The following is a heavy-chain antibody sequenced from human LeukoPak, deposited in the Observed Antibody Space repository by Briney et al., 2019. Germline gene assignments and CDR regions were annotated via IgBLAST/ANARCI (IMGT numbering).Heavy chain of an antibody. V-gene: IGHV3-74*01. CDR2: ISTDGSST. J-gene: IGHJ4*02. D-gene: IGHD6-19*01. Sequence: GGSLRLSCAASGFTFSNYRMHWVRQAPGKGLVWVSRISTDGSSTTYADSVKGRFTITRDNAKNTLYLQMDSVRAEDTAVYYCARLTVAGTNYWGQGTLVTVSS. CDR3: ARLTVAGTNY. CDR1: GFTFSNYR.